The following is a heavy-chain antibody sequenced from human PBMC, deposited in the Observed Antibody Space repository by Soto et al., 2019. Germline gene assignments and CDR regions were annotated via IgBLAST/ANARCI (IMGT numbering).Heavy chain of an antibody. CDR2: TIPIFHTA. Sequence: SVKVSCKASGGTFSSYGINWVRQAPGQGLEWMGGTIPIFHTADYAQKFQGRVTIAADESTSTAYRELRSLRSDDTTVNYCAREPRGRGLWLNYYLDYWDQGTLVTISS. CDR1: GGTFSSYG. J-gene: IGHJ4*02. D-gene: IGHD6-19*01. CDR3: AREPRGRGLWLNYYLDY. V-gene: IGHV1-69*13.